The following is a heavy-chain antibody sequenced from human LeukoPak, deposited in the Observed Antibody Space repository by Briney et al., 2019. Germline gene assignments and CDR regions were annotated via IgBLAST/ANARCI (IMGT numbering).Heavy chain of an antibody. Sequence: ASVKVSCKASGYTFTGYYMHWVRQAPGQGLEWMGWINPNSGGTNYAQKFQGWVTMTRDTSISTAYMELSRLRSDDTAVYYCASKVAAAGTTDYYGMDDWGQGTTVTVSS. CDR2: INPNSGGT. CDR3: ASKVAAAGTTDYYGMDD. CDR1: GYTFTGYY. J-gene: IGHJ6*02. V-gene: IGHV1-2*04. D-gene: IGHD6-13*01.